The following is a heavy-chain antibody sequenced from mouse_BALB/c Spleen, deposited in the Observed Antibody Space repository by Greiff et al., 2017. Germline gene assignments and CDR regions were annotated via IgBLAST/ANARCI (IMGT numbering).Heavy chain of an antibody. V-gene: IGHV5-9-4*01. CDR2: ISSGGSYT. CDR3: AREGDYRYVAGAMDD. D-gene: IGHD2-14*01. Sequence: EVQLQQSGGGLVKPGGSLKLSCAASGFTFSSYAMSWVRQSPEKRLEWVAEISSGGSYTYYPDTVTGRFTISRDNAKNTLYLEMSSLRSEDTAMYYCAREGDYRYVAGAMDDWGQGTSVTVAA. CDR1: GFTFSSYA. J-gene: IGHJ4*01.